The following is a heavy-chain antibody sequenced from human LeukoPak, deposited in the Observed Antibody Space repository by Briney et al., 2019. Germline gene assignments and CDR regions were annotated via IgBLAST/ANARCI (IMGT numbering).Heavy chain of an antibody. Sequence: ASVKVSCKASGYIFSNFFSSYGMTWVRQATGQGLEWMGWMNPNSGATGYAQKFQGRVTMTRDTSITTAYMELSSLTSEDTAVYYCARDGRGAAAPDDPLDLWGQGTTVTVSS. V-gene: IGHV1-8*02. J-gene: IGHJ3*01. D-gene: IGHD6-13*01. CDR2: MNPNSGAT. CDR3: ARDGRGAAAPDDPLDL. CDR1: GYIFSNFFSSYG.